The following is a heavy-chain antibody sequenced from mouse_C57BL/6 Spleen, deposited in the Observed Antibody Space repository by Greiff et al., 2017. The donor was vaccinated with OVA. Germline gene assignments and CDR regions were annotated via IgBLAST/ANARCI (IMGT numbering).Heavy chain of an antibody. CDR3: ARAWNTTVGATKSYYIDY. Sequence: QVQLQQPGAELVKPGASVKLSCKASGYTFTSYWMHWVKQRPGQGLEWIGMIHPNSGSTNYNEKFKSKATLTVDKSSSTAYMQLSSLTSEDSAVYDCARAWNTTVGATKSYYIDYWGQGTTLTVSS. CDR1: GYTFTSYW. J-gene: IGHJ2*01. D-gene: IGHD1-1*01. V-gene: IGHV1-64*01. CDR2: IHPNSGST.